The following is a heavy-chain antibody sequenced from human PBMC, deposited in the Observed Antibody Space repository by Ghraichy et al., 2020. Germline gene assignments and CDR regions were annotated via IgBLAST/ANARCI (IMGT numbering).Heavy chain of an antibody. CDR1: GYSISSGYN. V-gene: IGHV4-38-2*02. Sequence: ETLSLTCAVSGYSISSGYNWAWIRQPPGTGLEWIGSIYHSGSTFYNPSLTSRVTIPVDTSNNQFSLDRTSVTAADTAVYYCARENWGLTLPDYWGQGTLVTVSS. J-gene: IGHJ4*02. CDR2: IYHSGST. CDR3: ARENWGLTLPDY. D-gene: IGHD3-10*01.